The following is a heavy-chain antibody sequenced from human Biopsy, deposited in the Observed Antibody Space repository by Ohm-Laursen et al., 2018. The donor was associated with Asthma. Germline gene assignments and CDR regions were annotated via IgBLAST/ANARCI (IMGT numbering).Heavy chain of an antibody. J-gene: IGHJ6*02. V-gene: IGHV4-31*03. D-gene: IGHD6-6*01. Sequence: SETLSLTCSVSGGSISSGVYYWSWIRQQSGKGLEWIGYIDYSGSTGYNPSLKSRVSISKDTSKNQFSLKLSSVTAADTAVYYCARDRSYSSSAGFGHHYGMDVWGQGTTVTVSS. CDR1: GGSISSGVYY. CDR2: IDYSGST. CDR3: ARDRSYSSSAGFGHHYGMDV.